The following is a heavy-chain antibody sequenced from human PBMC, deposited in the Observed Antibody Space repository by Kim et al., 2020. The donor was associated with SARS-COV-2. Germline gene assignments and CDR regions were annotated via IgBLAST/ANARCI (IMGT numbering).Heavy chain of an antibody. CDR1: GGSISSFTL. CDR3: ARLDDDSGGYYWFDP. D-gene: IGHD1-26*01. CDR2: ISHSGNT. Sequence: SETLSLTCGVSGGSISSFTLWSFVRPPPGKGLEWIGEISHSGNTNYNPSLRSRVTISVDKSKNQFSLSLNSVTAADTAVYYCARLDDDSGGYYWFDPWGQGTLATVSS. J-gene: IGHJ5*02. V-gene: IGHV4-4*02.